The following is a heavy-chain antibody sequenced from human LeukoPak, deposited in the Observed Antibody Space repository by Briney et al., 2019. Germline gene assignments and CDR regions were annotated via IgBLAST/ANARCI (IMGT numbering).Heavy chain of an antibody. V-gene: IGHV1-8*03. Sequence: ASVKVSCKASGGTFSSYAISWVRQAPGQGLEWMGWMNPYSANTGYAQNFQGRITITRNTSISTAYMELSSLRSEDTAVYYCARTQHLVLRSPLDPWGQGTLVTVSS. CDR3: ARTQHLVLRSPLDP. CDR2: MNPYSANT. J-gene: IGHJ5*02. CDR1: GGTFSSYA. D-gene: IGHD6-13*01.